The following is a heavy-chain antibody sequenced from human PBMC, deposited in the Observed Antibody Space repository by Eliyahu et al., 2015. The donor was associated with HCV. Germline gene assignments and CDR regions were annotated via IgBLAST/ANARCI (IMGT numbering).Heavy chain of an antibody. V-gene: IGHV3-23*01. Sequence: EVQXLESGGDLVQPGGSLXLSCAASGFXFXSYAMSWVRQAPGKGLEWVSSIGDSGDATYYADSVKGRFTISRDNSKNTLYLQMNSLRAEDTATYYCAKDLTNAVAGPLGYWGQGTLVTVAS. J-gene: IGHJ1*01. D-gene: IGHD6-19*01. CDR1: GFXFXSYA. CDR2: IGDSGDAT. CDR3: AKDLTNAVAGPLGY.